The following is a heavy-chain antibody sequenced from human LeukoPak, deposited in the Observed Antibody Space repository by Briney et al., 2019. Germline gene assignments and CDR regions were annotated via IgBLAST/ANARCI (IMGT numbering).Heavy chain of an antibody. D-gene: IGHD6-6*01. CDR1: GGSISSGDYY. Sequence: SETLSLTCTVSGGSISSGDYYWSWIRQPPGKGLEYIGYIYYSGSTYYNPSLKSRITISVDTSKNQFSLRLSSVTAADTAVYYCARGSWSSSIDYWGQGTLVTVSS. V-gene: IGHV4-30-4*01. CDR2: IYYSGST. CDR3: ARGSWSSSIDY. J-gene: IGHJ4*02.